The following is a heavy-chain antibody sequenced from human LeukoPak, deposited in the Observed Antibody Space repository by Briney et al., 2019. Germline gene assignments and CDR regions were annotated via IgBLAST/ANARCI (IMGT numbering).Heavy chain of an antibody. CDR2: IIPIFGTA. CDR3: ARAHDSSGYAHYFDY. Sequence: ASVKVSCKASGGTFSSYATSWVRQAPGQGLEWMGGIIPIFGTANYAQKFQGRVTITADESTSTAYMELSSLRSEDTAVYYCARAHDSSGYAHYFDYWGQGTLVTVSS. D-gene: IGHD3-22*01. V-gene: IGHV1-69*13. J-gene: IGHJ4*02. CDR1: GGTFSSYA.